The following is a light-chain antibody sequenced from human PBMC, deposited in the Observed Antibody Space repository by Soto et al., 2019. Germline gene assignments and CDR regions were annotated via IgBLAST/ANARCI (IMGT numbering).Light chain of an antibody. CDR1: RSVNHS. CDR3: QQYNDWRT. V-gene: IGKV3-15*01. CDR2: AAC. Sequence: EIVMTQSPATLSVSPGERATLSCMASRSVNHSLAWYQQKPGQPPSLLIYAACARGTGIPARDNGSGSGTEFTLTISSLQSEEFAVYYCQQYNDWRTFSQGTKVEI. J-gene: IGKJ1*01.